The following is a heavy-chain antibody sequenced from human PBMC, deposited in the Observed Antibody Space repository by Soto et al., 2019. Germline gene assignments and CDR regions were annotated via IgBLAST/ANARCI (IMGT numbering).Heavy chain of an antibody. CDR3: ARSPDCSGGSCYSEYYFDY. V-gene: IGHV3-48*01. Sequence: GGSLRLSCAASGFTFSSYSMNWVRQAPGKGLEWVSYISSSSSTIYYADSVKGRFTISRDNAKNSLYLQMNSLRAEDTAVYYCARSPDCSGGSCYSEYYFDYWGQGTLVTVSA. CDR1: GFTFSSYS. CDR2: ISSSSSTI. D-gene: IGHD2-15*01. J-gene: IGHJ4*02.